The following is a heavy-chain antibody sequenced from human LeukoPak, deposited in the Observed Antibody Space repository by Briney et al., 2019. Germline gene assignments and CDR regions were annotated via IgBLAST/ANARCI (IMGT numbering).Heavy chain of an antibody. CDR3: ARGKEDRQLWLRPLNWFDP. V-gene: IGHV4-34*01. J-gene: IGHJ5*02. CDR2: INHSGST. D-gene: IGHD5-18*01. CDR1: GGSFSVYY. Sequence: SETLSLTCAVYGGSFSVYYWSWIRQPPGKGLEWIGEINHSGSTNYNPSLKSRVTISVDTSKNQFSLKLSSVTAADTAVYYCARGKEDRQLWLRPLNWFDPWGQGTLVTVSS.